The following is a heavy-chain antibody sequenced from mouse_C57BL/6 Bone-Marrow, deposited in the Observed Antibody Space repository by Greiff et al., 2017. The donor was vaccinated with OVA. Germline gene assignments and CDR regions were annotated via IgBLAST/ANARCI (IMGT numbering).Heavy chain of an antibody. CDR2: SRNKANDYTT. J-gene: IGHJ4*01. CDR1: GFTFSDFY. Sequence: EVKLMESGGGLVQSGRSLRLSCATSGFTFSDFYMEWVRQAPGKGLEWIAASRNKANDYTTEYSASVKGRFIVSRDTSQSILYLQMNALRAEDTAIYYCARDEWGYGSSYDAMDYWGQGTSVTVSS. D-gene: IGHD1-1*01. V-gene: IGHV7-1*01. CDR3: ARDEWGYGSSYDAMDY.